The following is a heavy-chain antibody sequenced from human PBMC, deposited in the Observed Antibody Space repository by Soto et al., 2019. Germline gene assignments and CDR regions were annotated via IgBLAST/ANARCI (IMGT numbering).Heavy chain of an antibody. CDR3: AHAGDYDLLTFDH. CDR2: IYWDDDK. Sequence: QITLKESGPTLVRPAQTLTLTCDFSGFSLSTYHMGVAWIRQPPGKALEWLALIYWDDDKRYSPFLKDRLAISNDTSSNQVVLTITNMDPGDTATYFCAHAGDYDLLTFDHWGPGTLVTVSS. CDR1: GFSLSTYHMG. D-gene: IGHD4-17*01. V-gene: IGHV2-5*02. J-gene: IGHJ4*02.